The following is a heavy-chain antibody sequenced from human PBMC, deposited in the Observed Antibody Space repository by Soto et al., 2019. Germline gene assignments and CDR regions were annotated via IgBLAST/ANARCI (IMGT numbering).Heavy chain of an antibody. V-gene: IGHV1-3*01. Sequence: QVQLVQSGAEVKKPGASVKVSCKASGYTFTTYAMHWVRQAPGQRLEWMGWINVGNGDTKYSQKFQGRVTITRDTSASTAHMELSRLRSEDTAVYYCACDSSGYLDYWGQGTLVTGYS. CDR2: INVGNGDT. CDR1: GYTFTTYA. CDR3: ACDSSGYLDY. J-gene: IGHJ4*02. D-gene: IGHD3-22*01.